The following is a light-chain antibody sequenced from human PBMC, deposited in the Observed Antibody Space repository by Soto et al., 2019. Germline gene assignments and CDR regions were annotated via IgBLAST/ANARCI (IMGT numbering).Light chain of an antibody. Sequence: EIVLTHSPGTLSLSPGERANLSCRASQSVTDSSVAWYQQKPGQAPRLLISGAFSGATGIPDRFSGSGSGTDFTLTISGLQPEDFAVYYCQHYGSSSYTFGQGTKVEIK. V-gene: IGKV3-20*01. CDR3: QHYGSSSYT. CDR2: GAF. J-gene: IGKJ2*01. CDR1: QSVTDSS.